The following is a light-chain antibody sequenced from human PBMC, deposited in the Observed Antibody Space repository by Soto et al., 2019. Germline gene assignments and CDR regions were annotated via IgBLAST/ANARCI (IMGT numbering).Light chain of an antibody. V-gene: IGLV2-8*01. CDR2: EVS. Sequence: QSALTQPPSASGSPGQSVTISCTGTSSDVGGYNYVSWYQQHPGKAPKLTIYEVSKRPSGVPDRLSGSKSGNTASLTVSGLQDEDEADYYCSSYAGSNNLVFVGGTKLTVL. CDR3: SSYAGSNNLV. J-gene: IGLJ2*01. CDR1: SSDVGGYNY.